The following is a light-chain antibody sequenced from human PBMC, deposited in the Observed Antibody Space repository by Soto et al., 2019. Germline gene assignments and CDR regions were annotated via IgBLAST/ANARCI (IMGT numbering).Light chain of an antibody. V-gene: IGKV3-20*01. CDR3: QQYDSSPLT. J-gene: IGKJ4*01. CDR1: QSISSSY. Sequence: EIVLTQSPGTLSLSPGERATLSCRASQSISSSYLAWYLQKPGQAPRLLIYGASRRATGIPDRFSGSGSGTDFTLTISRLEPEDFAVYYCQQYDSSPLTFGGGTKVEI. CDR2: GAS.